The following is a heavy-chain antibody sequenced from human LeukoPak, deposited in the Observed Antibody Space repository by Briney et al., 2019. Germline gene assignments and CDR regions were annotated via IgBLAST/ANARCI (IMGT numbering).Heavy chain of an antibody. CDR1: GGSISSYY. CDR3: ARDIYGDYLFDY. CDR2: IYYSGST. V-gene: IGHV4-59*01. D-gene: IGHD4-17*01. J-gene: IGHJ4*02. Sequence: SETLSLTCTVSGGSISSYYWSWIRQPPGKGLEWIGYIYYSGSTNYNPSLKSRVTISVDTSKNQFSLKLSSVTAADTAVYYCARDIYGDYLFDYWGRGTLVTVSS.